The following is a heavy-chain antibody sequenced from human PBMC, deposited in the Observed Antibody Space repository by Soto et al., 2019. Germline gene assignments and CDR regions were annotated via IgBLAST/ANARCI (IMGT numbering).Heavy chain of an antibody. Sequence: PGESLKISCKGSGYSFTSYWISWVRQMPGEGLEWMGRIDPSDSYTNYSPSFQGHVTISADKSISTAYLQWSSLKASDTAMYYCARLHYDILSGSDYYYYYGMDVWGQGTTVTVSS. D-gene: IGHD3-9*01. J-gene: IGHJ6*02. V-gene: IGHV5-10-1*01. CDR3: ARLHYDILSGSDYYYYYGMDV. CDR1: GYSFTSYW. CDR2: IDPSDSYT.